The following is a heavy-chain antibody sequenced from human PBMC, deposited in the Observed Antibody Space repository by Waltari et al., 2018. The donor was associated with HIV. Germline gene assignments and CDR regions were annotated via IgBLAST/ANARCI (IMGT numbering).Heavy chain of an antibody. CDR1: GGSMRSSSYY. J-gene: IGHJ4*02. V-gene: IGHV4-39*07. D-gene: IGHD2-8*02. CDR2: IYYSWST. CDR3: ARDPVVWPQFDY. Sequence: QMHLQESGPRLVKPPDSLSLTCSVPGGSMRSSSYYWGWIRQSPGKGLEWIGSIYYSWSTYYNPSLKSRVTISVDTSKNQFSLKLSSVTAADTAVYYCARDPVVWPQFDYLGQGTLVTVSS.